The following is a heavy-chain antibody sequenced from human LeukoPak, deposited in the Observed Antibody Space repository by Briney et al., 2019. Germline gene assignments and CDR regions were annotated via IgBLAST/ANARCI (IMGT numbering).Heavy chain of an antibody. CDR1: GGSISSYY. V-gene: IGHV4-4*07. J-gene: IGHJ6*03. CDR2: IYTSGST. CDR3: ARETGYYDFWSGYYPNYYYYYMDV. D-gene: IGHD3-3*01. Sequence: SETLSLTCTVSGGSISSYYWSWIRQPAGKGLEWIGRIYTSGSTNYNPSLKSRVTMSVDTSKNQFSLKLSSVTAADTAVYYCARETGYYDFWSGYYPNYYYYYMDVWGKGTTVTVSS.